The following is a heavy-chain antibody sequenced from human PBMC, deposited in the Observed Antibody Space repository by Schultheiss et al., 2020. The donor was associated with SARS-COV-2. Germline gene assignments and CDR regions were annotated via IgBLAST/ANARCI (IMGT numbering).Heavy chain of an antibody. V-gene: IGHV5-51*01. J-gene: IGHJ4*02. D-gene: IGHD1-20*01. CDR1: GYSFTSYW. CDR2: IYPGDSDT. Sequence: GGSLRLSCKGSGYSFTSYWIGWVRQMPGKGLEWMGIIYPGDSDTRYSPSFQGQFTISADKSISTAYLQWSSLKASDTAMYYCARHVSVTGFDYWGQGTLVTVSS. CDR3: ARHVSVTGFDY.